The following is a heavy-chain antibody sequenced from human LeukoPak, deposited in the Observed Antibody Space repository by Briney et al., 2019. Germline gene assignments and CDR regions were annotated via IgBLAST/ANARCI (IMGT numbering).Heavy chain of an antibody. CDR1: GFTFSSYA. CDR2: ISYDGSNK. Sequence: PGGSQRLSCAASGFTFSSYAMHWVRQAPGKGLEWVAVISYDGSNKYYADSVKGRFTISRDNSKNTLYLQMNSLRAEDTAVYYCARDSLMVYAMENYFDYWGQGTLVTVSS. D-gene: IGHD2-8*01. CDR3: ARDSLMVYAMENYFDY. V-gene: IGHV3-30-3*01. J-gene: IGHJ4*02.